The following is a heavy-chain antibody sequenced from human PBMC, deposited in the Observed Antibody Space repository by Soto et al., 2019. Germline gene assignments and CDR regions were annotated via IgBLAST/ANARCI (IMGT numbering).Heavy chain of an antibody. CDR3: ARSGDGSGFYYNFYHYYYMVG. CDR2: IYYSGST. D-gene: IGHD3-10*01. Sequence: SETLSLTCSVSGGSISSYYWSWIRQPPGKGLEWIGYIYYSGSTNYNPSLKSRVTISVDTSKNQFSLKLSSVTAADTAVYYCARSGDGSGFYYNFYHYYYMVGWGKGITVNVFS. V-gene: IGHV4-59*01. J-gene: IGHJ6*03. CDR1: GGSISSYY.